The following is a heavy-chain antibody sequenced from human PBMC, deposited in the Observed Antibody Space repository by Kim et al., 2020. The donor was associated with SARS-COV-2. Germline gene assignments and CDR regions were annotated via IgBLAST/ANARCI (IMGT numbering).Heavy chain of an antibody. CDR3: ARGTRSSGYDS. Sequence: NPTNAQKLQGRVTMTTDTSTRTDYMELRSLRSVDTAVYYCARGTRSSGYDSWGQGTLVTVSS. CDR2: NP. J-gene: IGHJ5*02. D-gene: IGHD5-12*01. V-gene: IGHV1-18*01.